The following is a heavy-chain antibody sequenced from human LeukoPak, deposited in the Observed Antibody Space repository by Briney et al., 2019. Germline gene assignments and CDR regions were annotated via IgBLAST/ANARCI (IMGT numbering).Heavy chain of an antibody. CDR1: GFTVSSNY. Sequence: GGSLRLSCAASGFTVSSNYMSWVRQAPGKGLEWVSVIYSGGSTYYADSVKGRFTISRDNSKNTLYLQMNSLRAEDTAVYYCARDYGDYPYGMDVWGQGTTVTVSS. J-gene: IGHJ6*02. CDR2: IYSGGST. D-gene: IGHD4-17*01. CDR3: ARDYGDYPYGMDV. V-gene: IGHV3-53*01.